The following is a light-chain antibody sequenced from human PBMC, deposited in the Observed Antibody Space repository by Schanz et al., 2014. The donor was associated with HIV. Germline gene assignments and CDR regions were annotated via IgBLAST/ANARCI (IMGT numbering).Light chain of an antibody. Sequence: EIVMTQSPATLSVSPGKRATLSCRASHSVSSNLAWYQQKPGQAPRLLIYHASTRATGIPARFSGSGSGAEFTLTISSLQSEDFATYYCQQAYDPPFTFGGGTKVE. CDR2: HAS. J-gene: IGKJ4*01. CDR3: QQAYDPPFT. CDR1: HSVSSN. V-gene: IGKV3-15*01.